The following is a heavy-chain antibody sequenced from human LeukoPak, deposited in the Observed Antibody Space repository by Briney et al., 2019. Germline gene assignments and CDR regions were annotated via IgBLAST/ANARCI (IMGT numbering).Heavy chain of an antibody. CDR3: SGPPYGMDV. Sequence: PSETLSLTCTVSGGSISSYYWSWIRQPPGKGLEWIGYIYYSGSTNYNPSPKSRVTISVDTSKTHFSPKLSSVTPADTAAYYCSGPPYGMDVWGQGTTVTVSS. CDR2: IYYSGST. V-gene: IGHV4-59*01. J-gene: IGHJ6*02. CDR1: GGSISSYY.